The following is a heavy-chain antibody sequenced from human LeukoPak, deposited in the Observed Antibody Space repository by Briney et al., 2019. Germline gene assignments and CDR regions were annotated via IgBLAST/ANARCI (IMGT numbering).Heavy chain of an antibody. V-gene: IGHV4-30-4*01. D-gene: IGHD5-24*01. Sequence: PSETLSLTCTVSGGSISSGDYYWSWIRQPPGKGLEWIGYIYYSGSTYYNPSLKSRATISVDTSKNQFSLKLSSVTAADTAVYYCAGVESPYYFDYWGQGTLVTVSS. CDR1: GGSISSGDYY. J-gene: IGHJ4*02. CDR2: IYYSGST. CDR3: AGVESPYYFDY.